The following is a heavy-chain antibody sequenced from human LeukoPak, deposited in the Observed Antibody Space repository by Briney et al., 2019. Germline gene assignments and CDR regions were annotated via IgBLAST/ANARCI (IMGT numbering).Heavy chain of an antibody. CDR3: ARGPTLWWSVAFDI. Sequence: SETLSLTCTVSGGSISSSSYYWGWIRQPPGKGLEWIGYIYYSGSTDYNPSLKSRVTISVDTSKNQFSLKLSSVTAADTAVYYCARGPTLWWSVAFDIWGQGTMVTVSS. CDR2: IYYSGST. V-gene: IGHV4-61*05. J-gene: IGHJ3*02. D-gene: IGHD2-21*01. CDR1: GGSISSSSYY.